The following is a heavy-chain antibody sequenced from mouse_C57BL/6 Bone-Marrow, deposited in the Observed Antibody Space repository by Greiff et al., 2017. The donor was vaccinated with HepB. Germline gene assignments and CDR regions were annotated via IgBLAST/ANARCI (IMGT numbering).Heavy chain of an antibody. V-gene: IGHV3-6*01. Sequence: EVQLKQSGPGLVKPSQSLSLTCPVTGYSITSGYYWNWIRQFPGNKLEWMGYISYDGSNNYNPSPKNRISITRDTSKNQFFLKLNAVTTEDTATYYCARGGSSGYGYAMDYWGQGTSVTGSS. CDR1: GYSITSGYY. J-gene: IGHJ4*01. CDR2: ISYDGSN. CDR3: ARGGSSGYGYAMDY. D-gene: IGHD3-2*02.